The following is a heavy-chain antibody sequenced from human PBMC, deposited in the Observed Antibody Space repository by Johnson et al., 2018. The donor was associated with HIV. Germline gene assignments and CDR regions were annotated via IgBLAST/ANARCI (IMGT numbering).Heavy chain of an antibody. Sequence: QVQLVESGGGLVQPGGSLRLSCVASGFTFSRFGMHWVRQAPGKGLEWVAVISYDGSNKYYADSVKGRFTISRDNSKNTLYLQMNSLRAEDTAVYYCARDSYDISGQQHDAFDIWGQGTMVTVSS. J-gene: IGHJ3*02. V-gene: IGHV3-30*03. CDR1: GFTFSRFG. D-gene: IGHD3-22*01. CDR2: ISYDGSNK. CDR3: ARDSYDISGQQHDAFDI.